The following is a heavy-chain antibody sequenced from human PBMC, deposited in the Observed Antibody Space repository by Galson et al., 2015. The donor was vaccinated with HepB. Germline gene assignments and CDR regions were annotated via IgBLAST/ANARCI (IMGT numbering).Heavy chain of an antibody. Sequence: SLRLSCAASGFTFSSYGMHWVRQAPGKGLEWVAVIWYDGSNKYYADSVKGRFTISRDNSKNTLYLQMNSLRAEDTAVYYCAKGPTPWIQLWHDYYFDYWGQGTLVTVSS. CDR2: IWYDGSNK. CDR3: AKGPTPWIQLWHDYYFDY. J-gene: IGHJ4*02. CDR1: GFTFSSYG. V-gene: IGHV3-33*06. D-gene: IGHD5-18*01.